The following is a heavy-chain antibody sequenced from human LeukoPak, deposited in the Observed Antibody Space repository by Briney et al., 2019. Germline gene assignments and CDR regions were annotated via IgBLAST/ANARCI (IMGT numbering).Heavy chain of an antibody. CDR3: ATPGSSDFDY. J-gene: IGHJ4*02. CDR2: ISYDGSNK. Sequence: GGSLRLSCAASGFTFISYGMHWVRQAPGKGLEWVAVISYDGSNKYYADSVKGRFTISRDNSKNTLYLQMSSLRAEDTAVYYCATPGSSDFDYWGQGTLVTVSS. V-gene: IGHV3-30*03. CDR1: GFTFISYG. D-gene: IGHD3-10*01.